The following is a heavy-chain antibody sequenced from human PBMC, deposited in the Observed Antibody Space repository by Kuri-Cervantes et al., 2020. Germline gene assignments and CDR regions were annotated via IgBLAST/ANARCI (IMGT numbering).Heavy chain of an antibody. CDR3: AKEALAYCGGDCYSPLDY. D-gene: IGHD2-21*02. J-gene: IGHJ4*02. CDR2: ISGSGGST. V-gene: IGHV3-23*01. Sequence: GESLKISCAASGFTFSTFGIHWVRQAPGKGLEWVSAISGSGGSTYYADSVKGRFTISRDNSKNTLYLQMNSLRAEDTAVYYCAKEALAYCGGDCYSPLDYWGQGTLVTVSS. CDR1: GFTFSTFG.